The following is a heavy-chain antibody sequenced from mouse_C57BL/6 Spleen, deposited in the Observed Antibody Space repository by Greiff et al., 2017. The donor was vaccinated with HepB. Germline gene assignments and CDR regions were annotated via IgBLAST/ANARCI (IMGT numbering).Heavy chain of an antibody. J-gene: IGHJ2*01. CDR2: IYPGDGDT. D-gene: IGHD2-2*01. CDR1: GYAFSSSW. CDR3: ARGVTTGEYYFDY. Sequence: VMLVESGPELVKPGASVKISCKASGYAFSSSWMNWVKQRPGKGLEWIGRIYPGDGDTNYNGKFKGKATLTADKSSSTAYMQLSSLTSEDSAVYFCARGVTTGEYYFDYWGQGTTLTVSS. V-gene: IGHV1-82*01.